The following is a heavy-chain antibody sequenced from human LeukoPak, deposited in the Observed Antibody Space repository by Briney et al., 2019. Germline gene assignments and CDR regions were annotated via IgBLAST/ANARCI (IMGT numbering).Heavy chain of an antibody. CDR3: AICTGGSCYSGFYH. J-gene: IGHJ4*02. CDR2: INPNSGGT. CDR1: GYTFTGYY. V-gene: IGHV1-2*02. Sequence: ASVKVSCTAAGYTFTGYYIHWVRQAPGQGLEWMGWINPNSGGTNYAQKFQGRVTMTRDTSINTAYMELSRLRSDDTAVYFCAICTGGSCYSGFYHWGQGTLVTVSS. D-gene: IGHD2-15*01.